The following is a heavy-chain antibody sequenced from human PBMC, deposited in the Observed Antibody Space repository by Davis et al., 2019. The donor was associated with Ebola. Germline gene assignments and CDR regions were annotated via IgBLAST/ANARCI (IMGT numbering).Heavy chain of an antibody. CDR3: ARRDYPAIY. V-gene: IGHV1-24*01. Sequence: ASVKVSCKVSGYTLTELSMYWVRQAPGKGLEWMGGFDPEDGETIYAQKFQGRVTMTTDTSTSTAYMELRSLRSDDTAVYYCARRDYPAIYWGQGTLVTVSS. CDR1: GYTLTELS. CDR2: FDPEDGET. D-gene: IGHD4-11*01. J-gene: IGHJ4*02.